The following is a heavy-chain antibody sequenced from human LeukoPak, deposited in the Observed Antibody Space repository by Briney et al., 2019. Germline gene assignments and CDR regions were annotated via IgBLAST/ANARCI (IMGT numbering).Heavy chain of an antibody. V-gene: IGHV4-59*01. D-gene: IGHD6-13*01. CDR1: VGSISRFY. CDR2: IYYRGST. CDR3: ARFVAATGYDTFDI. Sequence: SETLSLTCTLSVGSISRFYWSWVPQPPGTGLEWIGYIYYRGSTNYNPSLTSRVTISVDTSKNQFSPKLSSVYAADTAVYYCARFVAATGYDTFDIWGQGTMVTVSS. J-gene: IGHJ3*02.